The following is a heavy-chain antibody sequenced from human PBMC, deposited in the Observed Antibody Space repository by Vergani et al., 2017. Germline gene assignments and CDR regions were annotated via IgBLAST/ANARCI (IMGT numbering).Heavy chain of an antibody. CDR1: GFTFSTYG. D-gene: IGHD1-26*01. J-gene: IGHJ4*02. Sequence: EVQLLESGGDLIQPGGSLRLSCATSGFTFSTYGMAWVRQAPGKGLEWVSSISPSGGGTDYADSVKGRFTVSRDQSKNVLFLQMNSLRPEDTATYYCVKDAGSYENFFDSWGQGTLVTVSS. CDR3: VKDAGSYENFFDS. V-gene: IGHV3-23*01. CDR2: ISPSGGGT.